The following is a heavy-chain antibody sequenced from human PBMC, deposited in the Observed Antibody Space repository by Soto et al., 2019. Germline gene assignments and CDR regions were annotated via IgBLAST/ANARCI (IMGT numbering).Heavy chain of an antibody. D-gene: IGHD6-13*01. V-gene: IGHV4-34*01. J-gene: IGHJ4*02. Sequence: TSETLSLTCAVYGGSFSGYYWSWIRQPPGKGLEWIGEINHSGSTNYNPSLKSRVTISVDTSKNQFSLKLSSVTAADTAVYYCARGRIAAAGTALSDYWGQGTLVTVSS. CDR1: GGSFSGYY. CDR3: ARGRIAAAGTALSDY. CDR2: INHSGST.